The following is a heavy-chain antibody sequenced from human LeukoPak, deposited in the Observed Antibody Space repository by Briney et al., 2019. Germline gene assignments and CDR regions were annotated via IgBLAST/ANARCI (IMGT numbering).Heavy chain of an antibody. CDR1: GFTFSNYV. CDR3: AKERRTYYYDKNGYYYDDAFDI. D-gene: IGHD3-22*01. Sequence: PGGSLRLSCAASGFTFSNYVMNWVRQAPGKGLEWVSLISGSTGSTYYAVSVEGRFSISRDNSKNTVYLQMNSLRAEDTAVYYCAKERRTYYYDKNGYYYDDAFDIWGQGSMVTVSS. V-gene: IGHV3-23*01. CDR2: ISGSTGST. J-gene: IGHJ3*02.